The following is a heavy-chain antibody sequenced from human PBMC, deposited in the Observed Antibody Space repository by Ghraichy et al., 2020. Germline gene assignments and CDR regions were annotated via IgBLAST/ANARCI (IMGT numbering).Heavy chain of an antibody. V-gene: IGHV1-69*02. Sequence: SVKVSCKASGGTFSSYTISWVRQAPGQGLEWMGRIIPILGIANYAQKFQGRVTITADKSTSTAYMELSSLRSEDTAVYYCAIKFPNIVATITGNFDYWGQGTLVTVSS. J-gene: IGHJ4*02. CDR2: IIPILGIA. CDR1: GGTFSSYT. D-gene: IGHD5-12*01. CDR3: AIKFPNIVATITGNFDY.